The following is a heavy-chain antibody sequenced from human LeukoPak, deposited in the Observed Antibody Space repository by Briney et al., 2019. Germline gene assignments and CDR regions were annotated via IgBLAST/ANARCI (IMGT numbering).Heavy chain of an antibody. CDR3: ARSYDSGAYYFDY. Sequence: GGSLRLSCAASGFPFSSYEINWVRQAPGKGLEWVSSISSGGSYIYYAGSLKGRFTISRDNAKNSLYLQMNSLRAEDTAVYYCARSYDSGAYYFDYWGQGTLVTVSS. V-gene: IGHV3-21*01. D-gene: IGHD3-22*01. CDR1: GFPFSSYE. J-gene: IGHJ4*02. CDR2: ISSGGSYI.